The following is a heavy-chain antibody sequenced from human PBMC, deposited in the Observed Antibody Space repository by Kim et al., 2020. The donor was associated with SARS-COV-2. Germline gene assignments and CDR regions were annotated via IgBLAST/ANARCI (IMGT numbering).Heavy chain of an antibody. Sequence: SQTLSLTCAISGDSVSSNSAAWNWIRQSPSRGLEWLGRTYYRSKWYNDYAVSVKSRITINPDTSKNQFSLQLNSLTPEDTAVYYCARDRRQWLVLTYYYYYMDVWGKGTTVTVSS. D-gene: IGHD6-19*01. CDR2: TYYRSKWYN. V-gene: IGHV6-1*01. CDR3: ARDRRQWLVLTYYYYYMDV. J-gene: IGHJ6*03. CDR1: GDSVSSNSAA.